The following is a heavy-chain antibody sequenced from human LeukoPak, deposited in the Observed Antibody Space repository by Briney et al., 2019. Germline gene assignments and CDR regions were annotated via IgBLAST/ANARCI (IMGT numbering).Heavy chain of an antibody. J-gene: IGHJ5*02. D-gene: IGHD3-22*01. CDR3: ARDLGQYYDTSDNWFDP. CDR1: GFTFSSYW. V-gene: IGHV3-30*03. CDR2: ISYDGSNK. Sequence: PGGSLRLSCAASGFTFSSYWMSWVRQAPGKGLEWVAVISYDGSNKYYADSVKGRFTISRDDAKNTLNLQMNSLRAEDTAVYYCARDLGQYYDTSDNWFDPWGQGTLVTVSS.